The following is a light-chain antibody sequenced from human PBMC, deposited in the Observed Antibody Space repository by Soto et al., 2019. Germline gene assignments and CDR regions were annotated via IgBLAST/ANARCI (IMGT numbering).Light chain of an antibody. CDR3: QQYHNAGST. J-gene: IGKJ1*01. Sequence: IVMTQSPATLSVSPGERASLSCRASQSVSSNLAWYQQKPGQAPRLLIYGSSTSATGVPARFSGSGSGTDFTLIISSLQSEDFAVYYCQQYHNAGSTFGQGTRVEIK. CDR1: QSVSSN. CDR2: GSS. V-gene: IGKV3-15*01.